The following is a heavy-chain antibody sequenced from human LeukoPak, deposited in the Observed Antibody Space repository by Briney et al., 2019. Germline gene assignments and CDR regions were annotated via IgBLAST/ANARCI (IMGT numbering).Heavy chain of an antibody. J-gene: IGHJ5*02. D-gene: IGHD5-12*01. CDR3: ASCVYYSGYEDGNWFDP. V-gene: IGHV1-24*01. CDR1: GYTLTELS. CDR2: FDPEDGET. Sequence: GASVKVSCKVPGYTLTELSMHWVRQAPGKGLEWMGGFDPEDGETIYAQKFQGRVTITADKSTSTAYMELSSLRSEDTAVYYCASCVYYSGYEDGNWFDPWGQGTLVTVSS.